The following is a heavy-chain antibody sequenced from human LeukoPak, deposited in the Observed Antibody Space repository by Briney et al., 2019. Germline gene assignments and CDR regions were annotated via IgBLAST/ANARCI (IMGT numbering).Heavy chain of an antibody. V-gene: IGHV1-18*04. CDR3: ARALLWFGEPSHIDY. Sequence: VKVSCKASGYSFTDYLMHWVRQAPGQGLEWMGWITAYNDNTNYAQKLQGRVTMTTDTSTSTAYMELRSLRSDDTAVYYCARALLWFGEPSHIDYWGQGTLVTASS. D-gene: IGHD3-10*01. CDR1: GYSFTDYL. J-gene: IGHJ4*02. CDR2: ITAYNDNT.